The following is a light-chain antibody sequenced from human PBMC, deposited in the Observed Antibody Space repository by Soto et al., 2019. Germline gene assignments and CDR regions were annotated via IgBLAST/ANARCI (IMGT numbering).Light chain of an antibody. J-gene: IGKJ3*01. Sequence: EIVLTQSPATMSLSPGERATLSGRASQSVSSNLAWYQQKPGQDPRLLIYGASTRATGIPARFSGSGSGTEFTLTISSLQSEDFAVYYCQQYNSWPPFTFGPGTKVDIK. CDR2: GAS. CDR1: QSVSSN. V-gene: IGKV3-15*01. CDR3: QQYNSWPPFT.